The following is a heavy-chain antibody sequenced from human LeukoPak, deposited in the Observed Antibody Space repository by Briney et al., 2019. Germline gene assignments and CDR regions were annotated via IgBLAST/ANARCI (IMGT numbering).Heavy chain of an antibody. J-gene: IGHJ4*02. CDR1: GFTFNNYV. V-gene: IGHV3-23*01. CDR3: ARRLTSRAFDY. Sequence: PGGSLRLSCVVSGFTFNNYVMTWVRQAPGRRLEWVSSISDTGDATYFADAVKGRFTISRDNSKNTLYLQMNSLRAEDTATYYCARRLTSRAFDYWGQGTLVTVSS. CDR2: ISDTGDAT.